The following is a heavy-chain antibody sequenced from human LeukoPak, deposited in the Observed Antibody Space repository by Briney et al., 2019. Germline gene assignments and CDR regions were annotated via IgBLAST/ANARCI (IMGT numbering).Heavy chain of an antibody. D-gene: IGHD3-22*01. CDR1: GFTFSSYE. V-gene: IGHV3-48*03. Sequence: GGSLRLSCAASGFTFSSYEMNWVRQAPGKGLEWVSYISSSGNTIYYADSVKGRFTISRDNAKNSLYLQMNSLRAEDTAVYYCARSPHYYDSSGYSGDYWGQGTLVTVSS. CDR2: ISSSGNTI. CDR3: ARSPHYYDSSGYSGDY. J-gene: IGHJ4*02.